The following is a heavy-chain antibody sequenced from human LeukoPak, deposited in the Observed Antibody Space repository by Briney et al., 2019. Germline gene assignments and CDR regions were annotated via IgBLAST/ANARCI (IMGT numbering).Heavy chain of an antibody. V-gene: IGHV1-46*01. CDR1: GYTFTTYY. Sequence: ASVKVSCKASGYTFTTYYMHWVRQAPGQGLEWMGVINPNGDNTIYAQKFQGRVTMTRDTSTSTVYMELSSLRSEDTAVYYCARERHQEYSSSSSAFDIWGQGTMVTVSS. CDR2: INPNGDNT. CDR3: ARERHQEYSSSSSAFDI. D-gene: IGHD6-6*01. J-gene: IGHJ3*02.